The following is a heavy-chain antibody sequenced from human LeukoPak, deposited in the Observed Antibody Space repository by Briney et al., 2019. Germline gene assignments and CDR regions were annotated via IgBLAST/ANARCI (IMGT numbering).Heavy chain of an antibody. Sequence: GSLRLSCAASGFTFSSYGMSWVRQPPGKGLEWIGSIYYSGSTYYNPSLKSRVTISVDTSKNQFSLKLSSVTAADTAVYYCARDYAPYYYGSGSPEGTFDYWGQGTLVTVSS. CDR2: IYYSGST. D-gene: IGHD3-10*01. V-gene: IGHV4-39*07. CDR1: GFTFSSYG. J-gene: IGHJ4*02. CDR3: ARDYAPYYYGSGSPEGTFDY.